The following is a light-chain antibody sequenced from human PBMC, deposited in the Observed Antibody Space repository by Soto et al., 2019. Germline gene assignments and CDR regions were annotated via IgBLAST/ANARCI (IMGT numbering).Light chain of an antibody. Sequence: DIVMTQSPDSLAVSLGERATINCKSRQSVLYSSNNKNYLAWYQQKPGQPPNLLIYWASTRESGVPDRFSGSGSGTDFTLTISSLQAEDVAVYYCQQYYRTPVTFGQGTKVEIK. J-gene: IGKJ2*01. V-gene: IGKV4-1*01. CDR3: QQYYRTPVT. CDR1: QSVLYSSNNKNY. CDR2: WAS.